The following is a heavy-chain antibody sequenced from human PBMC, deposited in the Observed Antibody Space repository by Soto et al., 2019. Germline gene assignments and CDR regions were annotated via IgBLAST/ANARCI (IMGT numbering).Heavy chain of an antibody. D-gene: IGHD3-16*01. CDR1: GGFISSSTYY. J-gene: IGHJ6*02. CDR2: VYYTGNT. Sequence: PSETLSLTCTVSGGFISSSTYYWGWIRQPPGEGLEWIGCVYYTGNTYDNPSLKSRVTISVDTSKNQFSLKLTSVTAADTAVYYCARHSGGGEYFYNGMDVWGQGTTVTVSS. CDR3: ARHSGGGEYFYNGMDV. V-gene: IGHV4-39*01.